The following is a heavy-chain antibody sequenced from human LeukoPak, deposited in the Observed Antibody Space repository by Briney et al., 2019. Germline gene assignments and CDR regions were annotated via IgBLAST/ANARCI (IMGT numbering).Heavy chain of an antibody. CDR3: AALWFGDPETPHDY. CDR2: IYYTGTT. J-gene: IGHJ4*02. CDR1: GGSISSYY. Sequence: PSGTLSLTCTVSGGSISSYYWSWVRQPPGKGLEWIGYIYYTGTTNYNPSLKSRVTISVDTSKNQFSLKVRSVTAADTAVYYCAALWFGDPETPHDYWGQGTLVTVSS. D-gene: IGHD3-10*01. V-gene: IGHV4-59*01.